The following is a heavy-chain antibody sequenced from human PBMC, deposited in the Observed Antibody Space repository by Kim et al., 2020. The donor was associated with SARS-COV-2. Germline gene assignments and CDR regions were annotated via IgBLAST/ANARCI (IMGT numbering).Heavy chain of an antibody. J-gene: IGHJ5*02. D-gene: IGHD3-22*01. CDR3: ARQITMIAGNWFDP. CDR2: ISSSSSYI. V-gene: IGHV3-21*01. Sequence: GGSLRLSCAASGFTFSSYSMNWVRQAPGKGLEWVSSISSSSSYIYYADSVKGRFTISRDNAKNSLYLQMNSLRAEDTAVYYCARQITMIAGNWFDPWGQGTLVTVSS. CDR1: GFTFSSYS.